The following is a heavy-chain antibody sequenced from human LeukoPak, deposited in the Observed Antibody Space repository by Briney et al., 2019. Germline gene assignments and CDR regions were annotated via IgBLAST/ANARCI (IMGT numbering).Heavy chain of an antibody. CDR1: GGSISSYY. Sequence: SETLSLTCTVSGGSISSYYWSWIRQPAGKGLEWIGRIYTSGSTNYNPSLKSRVTISVDKSKNQFSLKLSSVTAADTAVYFCARDAGVGARGVISPRYYYYMDVWGKGTTVTVSS. CDR3: ARDAGVGARGVISPRYYYYMDV. J-gene: IGHJ6*03. D-gene: IGHD3-10*01. CDR2: IYTSGST. V-gene: IGHV4-4*07.